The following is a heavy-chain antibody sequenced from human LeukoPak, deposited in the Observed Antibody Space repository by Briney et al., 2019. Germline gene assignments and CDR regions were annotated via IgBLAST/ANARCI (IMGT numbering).Heavy chain of an antibody. D-gene: IGHD5-18*01. CDR3: ARKSIGGYTGGFDY. V-gene: IGHV3-64*01. Sequence: GVLRLSCAASGFTFSSYAMHWVRQAPGKGLECVSAISISGDYTYYANSVKGRFTISRDNSNNILSLQMGSLRAEDMALYYCARKSIGGYTGGFDYWGQGTLVTVSS. CDR1: GFTFSSYA. J-gene: IGHJ4*02. CDR2: ISISGDYT.